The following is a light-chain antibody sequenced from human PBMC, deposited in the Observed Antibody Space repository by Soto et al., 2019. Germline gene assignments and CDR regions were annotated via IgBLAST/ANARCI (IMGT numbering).Light chain of an antibody. CDR3: QQYDKLSFT. V-gene: IGKV1-33*01. CDR1: QDISNY. CDR2: DAS. Sequence: DIQMTQSPSSLSASVGDRVTITCQASQDISNYLNWYQQKPGKAPKLLIYDASNLETGVPSRFSGSGSGTDFTFTISSLQPEDIATYYCQQYDKLSFTFGPGTKVDI. J-gene: IGKJ3*01.